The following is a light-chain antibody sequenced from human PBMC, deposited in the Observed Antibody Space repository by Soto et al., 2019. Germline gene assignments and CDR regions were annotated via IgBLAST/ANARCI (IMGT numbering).Light chain of an antibody. CDR2: GAS. CDR3: QQYHPWPIT. Sequence: DIVMTQSPATLSVAPGERVTFSCRASQGVSRKLAWYQHKPGQAPRLLISGASTGATGIPARFSGSGSGTEFTHTLSSLQSEDCAIYYCQQYHPWPITFGGGTKVEIK. V-gene: IGKV3-15*01. J-gene: IGKJ4*01. CDR1: QGVSRK.